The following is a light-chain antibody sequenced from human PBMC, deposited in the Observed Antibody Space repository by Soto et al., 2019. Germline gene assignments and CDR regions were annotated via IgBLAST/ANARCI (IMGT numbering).Light chain of an antibody. CDR1: QSVLYSPNNNNY. Sequence: DIVLTQSPDSLAVSLGERATFNCKSSQSVLYSPNNNNYLAWYQQKPGQPPRLLIYWGSIRESGVPDRFSGSRSWTDFTLTISNLQAEDAAISYCQQGHTVPYTFGQGNKLEI. V-gene: IGKV4-1*01. J-gene: IGKJ2*01. CDR3: QQGHTVPYT. CDR2: WGS.